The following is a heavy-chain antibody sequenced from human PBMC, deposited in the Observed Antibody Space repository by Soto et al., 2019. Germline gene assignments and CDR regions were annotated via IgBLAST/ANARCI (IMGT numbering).Heavy chain of an antibody. CDR3: GRSRSDMADGMNV. J-gene: IGHJ6*02. Sequence: GGSLRLSSAVTGRNFRGFAMSWVRQAPGKGLECVSRILIVPGITYYADSVRGRFTHSSYTSNNTVYLQMNRLRAEDTAIYYCGRSRSDMADGMNVWGQGTTVTVSS. CDR1: GRNFRGFA. D-gene: IGHD3-9*01. CDR2: ILIVPGIT. V-gene: IGHV3-23*01.